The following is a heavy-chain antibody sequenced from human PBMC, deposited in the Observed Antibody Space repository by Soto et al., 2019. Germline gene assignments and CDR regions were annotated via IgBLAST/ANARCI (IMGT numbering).Heavy chain of an antibody. Sequence: ASVKVSCKSSGYSFIDYYMHWVRQAPGQGFEWMGRISPKSGGTNYAQKFEGRVTMTWDTSLNTAYMELSSLISEDTAVYYCARPPGYISDWYYFDLWGQGTLVTVSS. CDR1: GYSFIDYY. D-gene: IGHD3-9*01. J-gene: IGHJ4*02. CDR3: ARPPGYISDWYYFDL. V-gene: IGHV1-2*02. CDR2: ISPKSGGT.